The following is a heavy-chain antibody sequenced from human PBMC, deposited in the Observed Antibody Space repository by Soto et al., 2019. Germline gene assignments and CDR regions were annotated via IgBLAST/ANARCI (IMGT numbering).Heavy chain of an antibody. Sequence: PSETLSLTCPVSGGSISSYYWSWIRQPPGKGLEWIGYIYYSGSTNYNPSLKSRVTISVDTSKNQFSLKLSSVTAADTAVYYCASAKTITFDYSSVWFDPWGQGTLVTVSS. CDR3: ASAKTITFDYSSVWFDP. J-gene: IGHJ5*02. D-gene: IGHD2-15*01. V-gene: IGHV4-59*01. CDR2: IYYSGST. CDR1: GGSISSYY.